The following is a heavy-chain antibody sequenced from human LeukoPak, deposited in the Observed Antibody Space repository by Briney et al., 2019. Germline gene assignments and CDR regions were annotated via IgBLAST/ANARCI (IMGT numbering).Heavy chain of an antibody. J-gene: IGHJ6*02. Sequence: TGGSLRLSCAASGFTFSSYSMNWVRQAPGKGLEWVSSISSSSSYIYYADSVKGRFTISRDNAKNSLYLQMNGLRAEDTAVYYCAIVDGSGGSLFYGMDVWGQGTTVTVSS. V-gene: IGHV3-21*01. CDR2: ISSSSSYI. CDR3: AIVDGSGGSLFYGMDV. D-gene: IGHD2-15*01. CDR1: GFTFSSYS.